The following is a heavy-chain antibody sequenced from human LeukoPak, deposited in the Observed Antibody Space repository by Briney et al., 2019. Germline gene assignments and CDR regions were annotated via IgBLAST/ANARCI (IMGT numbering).Heavy chain of an antibody. D-gene: IGHD2-15*01. V-gene: IGHV1-46*01. Sequence: ASVKVSCKASGYTFTSYYMHWVRQAPGQGLEWMGIINPSGGSTSYAQKFQGRVTMTRDTSTSTVYMELSSLRSEDTAVYYCEREYCSGGSCYGLDYWGQGTLVTVSS. CDR2: INPSGGST. J-gene: IGHJ4*02. CDR1: GYTFTSYY. CDR3: EREYCSGGSCYGLDY.